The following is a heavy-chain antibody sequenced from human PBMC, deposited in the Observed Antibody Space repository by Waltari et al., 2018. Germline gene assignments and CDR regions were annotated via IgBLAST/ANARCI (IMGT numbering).Heavy chain of an antibody. D-gene: IGHD4-4*01. V-gene: IGHV1-69-2*01. CDR1: GYTFTDYY. J-gene: IGHJ5*02. CDR3: ATVLTTVPTYWFDP. CDR2: VDPADRET. Sequence: EVQLVQSGAEVKKPGATVKISCKASGYTFTDYYIHWVQQAPGKGLEWMGRVDPADRETLYAEKFQGRVTITADTSTDTAYMELSSLRSEDTAVYYCATVLTTVPTYWFDPWGQGTLVTVSS.